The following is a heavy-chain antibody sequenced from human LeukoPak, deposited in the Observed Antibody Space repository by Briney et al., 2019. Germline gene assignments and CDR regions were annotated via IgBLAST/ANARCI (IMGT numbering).Heavy chain of an antibody. V-gene: IGHV4-34*01. J-gene: IGHJ6*03. D-gene: IGHD2-8*01. CDR3: AKDRCSNGIGCYYYYMDV. CDR1: GGSFSGYY. CDR2: INHSGST. Sequence: SETLSLTCAVYGGSFSGYYWSWIRQPPGKGLEWIGEINHSGSTYYNPSLTSRVTISVDTSKNQFSLKLSSVTAADTAVYYCAKDRCSNGIGCYYYYMDVWGKGTTVTISS.